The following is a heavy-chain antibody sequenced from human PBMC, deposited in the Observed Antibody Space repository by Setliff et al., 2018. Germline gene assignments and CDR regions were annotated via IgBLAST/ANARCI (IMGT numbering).Heavy chain of an antibody. CDR3: ATEGGTSGLAGYFDF. CDR1: GFNLSAYW. J-gene: IGHJ4*02. CDR2: IKPDETEK. Sequence: GGSLRLSCVASGFNLSAYWMTWVRQAPGKGLEWVANIKPDETEKYYVDSVKGRFTVSRDNAQKSVYLQMDNLRAEDTAMYYCATEGGTSGLAGYFDFWGQGTLVTVSS. D-gene: IGHD2-8*01. V-gene: IGHV3-7*01.